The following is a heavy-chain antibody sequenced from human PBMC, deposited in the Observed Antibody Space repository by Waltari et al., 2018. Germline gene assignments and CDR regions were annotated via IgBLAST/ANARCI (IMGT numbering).Heavy chain of an antibody. CDR1: GYTFTSYD. D-gene: IGHD2-15*01. CDR2: SNPNRGNT. V-gene: IGHV1-8*02. CDR3: ARELTDCSGGSCSYYYYYMDV. J-gene: IGHJ6*03. Sequence: QVQLVQSGAEVKKPGASVKVSCKASGYTFTSYDINWVRQATGPGLEWMGWSNPNRGNTGYEKKCQGRVTMTRNTSISTAYMELSSLRSEDTAVYYCARELTDCSGGSCSYYYYYMDVWGKGTTVTVSS.